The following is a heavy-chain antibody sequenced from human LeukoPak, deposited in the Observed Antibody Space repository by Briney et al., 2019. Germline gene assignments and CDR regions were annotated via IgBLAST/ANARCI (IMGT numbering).Heavy chain of an antibody. CDR2: IYSGGST. J-gene: IGHJ4*02. CDR3: AKNPQGGYYGSGSYYWVY. CDR1: GFTVSSNY. Sequence: HSGGSLRLSCAASGFTVSSNYMSWVRQAPGKGLEWVSVIYSGGSTYYADSVKGRFTISRDNSKNTLYLQMNGLRAEDTALYYCAKNPQGGYYGSGSYYWVYWGQGTLVTVSS. V-gene: IGHV3-53*01. D-gene: IGHD3-10*01.